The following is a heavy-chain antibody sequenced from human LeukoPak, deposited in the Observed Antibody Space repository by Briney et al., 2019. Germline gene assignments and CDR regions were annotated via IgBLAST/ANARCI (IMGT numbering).Heavy chain of an antibody. D-gene: IGHD4-11*01. J-gene: IGHJ4*02. V-gene: IGHV3-30-3*01. CDR3: AKLTTS. Sequence: PGGSLRLSCAASGFTFSSYAMHWVRQAPGKGLVWVAIISYDGSNKYYADSVKGRSTISRDNSNNTLYLQMNSLRAEDTAVYYCAKLTTSWGQGTLVTVSS. CDR1: GFTFSSYA. CDR2: ISYDGSNK.